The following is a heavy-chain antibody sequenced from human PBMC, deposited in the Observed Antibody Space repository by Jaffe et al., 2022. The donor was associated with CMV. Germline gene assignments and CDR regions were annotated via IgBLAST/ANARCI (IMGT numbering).Heavy chain of an antibody. CDR3: ARGAVASAGQFHY. J-gene: IGHJ4*02. CDR2: LYSDGTT. Sequence: EAQLVETGGGLIQPGGSLRLSCAASGFTVSINYMSWVRQAPGKGLEWVSVLYSDGTTHYADSVKGRFTISRDNSKNTLFLQMSSLRAEDTAVYYCARGAVASAGQFHYWGQGTLVTVSS. D-gene: IGHD6-13*01. CDR1: GFTVSINY. V-gene: IGHV3-53*02.